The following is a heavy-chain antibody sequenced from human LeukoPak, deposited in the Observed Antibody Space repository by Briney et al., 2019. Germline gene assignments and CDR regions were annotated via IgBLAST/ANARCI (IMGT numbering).Heavy chain of an antibody. V-gene: IGHV4-59*01. D-gene: IGHD5-24*01. J-gene: IGHJ4*02. CDR2: IYYSGST. CDR1: GGSISSYY. CDR3: ARSGTRRDGYNYFGY. Sequence: SETLSLTCTVSGGSISSYYWSWIRQPPGKGLEWIGYIYYSGSTNYNPSLKSRVTISVDTSKNQFSLKPSSVTAADTAVYYCARSGTRRDGYNYFGYWGQGTLVTVSS.